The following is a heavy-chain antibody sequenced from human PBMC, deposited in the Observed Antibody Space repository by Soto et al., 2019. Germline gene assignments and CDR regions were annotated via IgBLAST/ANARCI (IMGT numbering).Heavy chain of an antibody. CDR2: MNPNSGNT. CDR3: ARGSLECSSASCYEY. Sequence: QVQLVQSGPEVKKPGASVKVSCKASGYTFTSSDINWVRQATGQGPEWMGWMNPNSGNTGYAQKFQGRDNMTRDTSISTAYMELSSLRSEDTAVYYGARGSLECSSASCYEYWGQGTLVTVS. D-gene: IGHD2-2*01. CDR1: GYTFTSSD. V-gene: IGHV1-8*01. J-gene: IGHJ4*02.